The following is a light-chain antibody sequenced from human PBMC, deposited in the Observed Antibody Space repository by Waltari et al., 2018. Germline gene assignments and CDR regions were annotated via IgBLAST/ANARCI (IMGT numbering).Light chain of an antibody. V-gene: IGLV2-14*03. J-gene: IGLJ1*01. CDR3: SSYTSSRPLGYV. Sequence: QSALTQPASVSGSLGQSITISCTGTNDVGSYKYVSWYQQHPGKAPKLMIYDVSDRPSGVSNRFSGSKSGNTASLTISGLQAEDEADYYCSSYTSSRPLGYVFGTGTKVTV. CDR2: DVS. CDR1: NDVGSYKY.